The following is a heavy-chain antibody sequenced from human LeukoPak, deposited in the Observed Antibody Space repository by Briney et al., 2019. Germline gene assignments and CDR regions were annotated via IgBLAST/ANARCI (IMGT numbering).Heavy chain of an antibody. V-gene: IGHV3-21*01. J-gene: IGHJ4*02. D-gene: IGHD3-9*01. CDR3: VREDILTGYFFFDY. Sequence: GGPLRLSCAASGFTFSTYTMNWVRQAPGKGLEWVSSISSSSTYKYYADTLKGRFTVSRDNAKNSLYLKMNSLRAEDTAVYYCVREDILTGYFFFDYWGQGTLVTVSS. CDR2: ISSSSTYK. CDR1: GFTFSTYT.